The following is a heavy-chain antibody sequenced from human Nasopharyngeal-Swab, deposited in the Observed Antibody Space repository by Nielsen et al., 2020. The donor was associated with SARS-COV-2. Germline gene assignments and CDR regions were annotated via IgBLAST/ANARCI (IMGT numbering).Heavy chain of an antibody. CDR2: ISHRGSFI. V-gene: IGHV3-21*01. CDR3: ARDDTYGMDV. D-gene: IGHD3-22*01. J-gene: IGHJ6*02. Sequence: WIRQSPGKGLEWVSSISHRGSFIYYADSVKGRFTISRDNAKNSLYLQINSLRAGDTAVYFCARDDTYGMDVWGQGTTVTVSS.